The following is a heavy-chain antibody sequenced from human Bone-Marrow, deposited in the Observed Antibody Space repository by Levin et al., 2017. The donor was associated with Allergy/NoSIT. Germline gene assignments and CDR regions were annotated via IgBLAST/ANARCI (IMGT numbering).Heavy chain of an antibody. CDR3: TRQVAVTGGTRGRDY. J-gene: IGHJ4*02. CDR1: GYIFINHG. Sequence: GASVKVSCKASGYIFINHGMNWVRQAPGQGLEWLGSIDTNTGKPTYAQGLTGRIIFSLDKTDSTVFLEISDLRAADTALYYCTRQVAVTGGTRGRDYWGQGTLVTVSS. V-gene: IGHV7-4-1*02. D-gene: IGHD2-21*02. CDR2: IDTNTGKP.